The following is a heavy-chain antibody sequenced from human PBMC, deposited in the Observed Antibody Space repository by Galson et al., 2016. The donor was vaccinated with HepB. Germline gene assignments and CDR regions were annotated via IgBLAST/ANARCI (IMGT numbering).Heavy chain of an antibody. CDR2: IYHSGST. CDR1: GDSISSSYW. D-gene: IGHD1-1*01. Sequence: SETLSLTCGVSGDSISSSYWWSCVRQPPGKGLEWIGEIYHSGSTNYNPSLVSRVSISVDTSKKQFSLTLNSVTAADTAVYYCTTRGAVLERGFEYWGQGTLVTVSS. V-gene: IGHV4-4*02. CDR3: TTRGAVLERGFEY. J-gene: IGHJ4*02.